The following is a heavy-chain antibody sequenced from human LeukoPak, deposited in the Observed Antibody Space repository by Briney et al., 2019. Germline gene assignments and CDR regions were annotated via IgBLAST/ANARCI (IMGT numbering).Heavy chain of an antibody. D-gene: IGHD5-24*01. J-gene: IGHJ4*02. V-gene: IGHV4-4*02. CDR3: ARFSAQKSDGVIEMATTTTGDPFDY. CDR1: GGSISSSNW. Sequence: SGTLSLTCAVSGGSISSSNWWSWVRQPPGKGLEWIGEIYHSGSTNYNPSLKSRVTISVDKSKNQFSLKLSSVTAADTAVYYCARFSAQKSDGVIEMATTTTGDPFDYWGQGTLVTVSS. CDR2: IYHSGST.